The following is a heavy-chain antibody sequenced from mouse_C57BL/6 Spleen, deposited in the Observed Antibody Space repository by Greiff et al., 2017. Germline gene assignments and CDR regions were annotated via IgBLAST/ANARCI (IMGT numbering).Heavy chain of an antibody. CDR2: ISNKANGYST. V-gene: IGHV7-3*01. D-gene: IGHD2-3*01. J-gene: IGHJ2*01. Sequence: EVQLVESGGGLVQPGGSLSLSCAASGFTFTDYYMSWVRQPPGKALEWLGFISNKANGYSTEYSASVECRFTISRDNSQSILYLHINAVRAEDSATYYCARYDGYLYYFDYWGQGTNHTVSS. CDR1: GFTFTDYY. CDR3: ARYDGYLYYFDY.